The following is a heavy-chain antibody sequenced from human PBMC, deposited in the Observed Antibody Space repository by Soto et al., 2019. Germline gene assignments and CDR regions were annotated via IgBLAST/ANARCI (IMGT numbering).Heavy chain of an antibody. J-gene: IGHJ1*01. CDR3: ARVDLYYDILTGYYA. D-gene: IGHD3-9*01. CDR1: GYTFTSYG. V-gene: IGHV1-18*01. CDR2: ISAYNGNT. Sequence: ASVKVSCKASGYTFTSYGISWVRQAPGQGLEWMGWISAYNGNTNYAQKLQGRVTMTTDTSTSTAYMELRSLRSDDTAVYYCARVDLYYDILTGYYARGQGTLVTVSS.